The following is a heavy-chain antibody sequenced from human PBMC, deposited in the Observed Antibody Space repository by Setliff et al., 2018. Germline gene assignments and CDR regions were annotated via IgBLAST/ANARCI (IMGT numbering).Heavy chain of an antibody. CDR3: ARRKTAMVTGGWFDP. V-gene: IGHV1-69*05. D-gene: IGHD5-18*01. Sequence: AASVKVSCKASGGTFSSYAISWVRQAPGQGLEWMGGIIPIFGTANYAQKFQGRVTITTDESTSTAYMELSSLRSDDTAVYYCARRKTAMVTGGWFDPWGQGTLVTVS. CDR2: IIPIFGTA. CDR1: GGTFSSYA. J-gene: IGHJ5*02.